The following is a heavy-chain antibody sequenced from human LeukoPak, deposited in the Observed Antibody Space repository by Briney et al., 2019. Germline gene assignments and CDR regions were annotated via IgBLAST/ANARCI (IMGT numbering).Heavy chain of an antibody. CDR1: GYTFTSYG. V-gene: IGHV1-18*01. CDR2: ISAYNGNT. J-gene: IGHJ5*02. D-gene: IGHD3-9*01. Sequence: ASVKVSCKASGYTFTSYGISWVRQAPGQGFEWMGWISAYNGNTNYAQKLQGRVTMTTDTSTSTAYMELSSLRSEDTAVYYCAREGGLRYFDTANWFDPWGQGTLVTVSS. CDR3: AREGGLRYFDTANWFDP.